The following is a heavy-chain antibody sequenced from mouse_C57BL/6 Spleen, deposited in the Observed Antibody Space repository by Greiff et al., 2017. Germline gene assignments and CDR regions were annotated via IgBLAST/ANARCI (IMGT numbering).Heavy chain of an antibody. V-gene: IGHV5-4*01. CDR1: GFTFSSYA. CDR2: ISDGGSYT. CDR3: ARDLYYDYDEVAY. Sequence: EVNLVESGGGLVKPGGSLKLSCAASGFTFSSYAMSWVRQTPEKRLEWVATISDGGSYTYYPDNVKGRFTISRDNAKNNLYLQMSHLKSEDTAMYYCARDLYYDYDEVAYWGQGTPVTVSA. J-gene: IGHJ3*01. D-gene: IGHD2-4*01.